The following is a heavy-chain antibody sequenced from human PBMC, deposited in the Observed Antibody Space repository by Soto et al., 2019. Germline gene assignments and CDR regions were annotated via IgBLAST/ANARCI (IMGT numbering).Heavy chain of an antibody. CDR2: ISYDGSDE. CDR1: GFTFSSHG. V-gene: IGHV3-30*18. CDR3: AKDQNGGYYVYWSGQDY. Sequence: QVQLEDSGGGVVQPGRSLRLSCAASGFTFSSHGMHWVRQAPGKGLEWVAVISYDGSDEYYADSVKGRFTISRDNSKNMLYLQMNSLRIEDTAVYYCAKDQNGGYYVYWSGQDYWGQGTLVTVSS. D-gene: IGHD3-3*01. J-gene: IGHJ4*02.